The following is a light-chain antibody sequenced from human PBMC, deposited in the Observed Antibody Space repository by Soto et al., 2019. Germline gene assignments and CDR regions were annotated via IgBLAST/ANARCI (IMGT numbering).Light chain of an antibody. Sequence: QSVLTQPASVSGSPGQSITISCTGTSSDVGSYNLVSWYPQHPGKAPKLMIYEVSKRPSGVSNRFSGSKSGNTASLTISGLQAEDEADSYCCSYSGSSTLVFGTGTKVTVL. CDR1: SSDVGSYNL. J-gene: IGLJ1*01. CDR2: EVS. CDR3: CSYSGSSTLV. V-gene: IGLV2-23*02.